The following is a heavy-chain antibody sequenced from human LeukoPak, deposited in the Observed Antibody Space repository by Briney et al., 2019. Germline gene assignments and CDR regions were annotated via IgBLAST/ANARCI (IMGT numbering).Heavy chain of an antibody. D-gene: IGHD1-26*01. V-gene: IGHV3-9*03. CDR3: AKGVGTSYHYHMDV. CDR2: ISWNSYDI. Sequence: PGGSLRLSCAASGFTFDEYAMHWVRQPPGKGLEWVSGISWNSYDIGYADSVKGRFTISRDNAKNSLYLQMNSLRAGDMALYYCAKGVGTSYHYHMDVWGKGTTVIVSS. J-gene: IGHJ6*03. CDR1: GFTFDEYA.